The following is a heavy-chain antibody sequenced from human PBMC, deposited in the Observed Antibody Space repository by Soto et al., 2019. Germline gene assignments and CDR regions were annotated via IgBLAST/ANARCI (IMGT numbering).Heavy chain of an antibody. CDR1: GGSIYRSGYY. CDR2: IDYNGVT. CDR3: GKVLVGATGHTDSDS. D-gene: IGHD2-15*01. J-gene: IGHJ4*02. Sequence: SETLSLTCTVSGGSIYRSGYYWGWIRQPPGRGLEWIGNIDYNGVTYSNPSLKSRVTISRDTSNNQFSLKLTSVTAADTALYYCGKVLVGATGHTDSDSWGPGILVTVSS. V-gene: IGHV4-39*01.